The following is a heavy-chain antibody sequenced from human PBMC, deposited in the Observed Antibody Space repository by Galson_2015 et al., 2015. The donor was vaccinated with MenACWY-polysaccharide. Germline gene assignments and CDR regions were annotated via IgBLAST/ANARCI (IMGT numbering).Heavy chain of an antibody. J-gene: IGHJ4*02. D-gene: IGHD3-9*01. CDR2: IYPANGNT. CDR3: AGVTRYVCDERPTVFDY. CDR1: GYIFTNYW. V-gene: IGHV5-51*03. Sequence: QSGAEVKKPGESLRISCRGSGYIFTNYWIAWVRQAPGKGLEWMGIIYPANGNTGYSPSFQGPVTISADQSTSTAYLQWNSLQASDTATYCCAGVTRYVCDERPTVFDYWGQGTLVAVTS.